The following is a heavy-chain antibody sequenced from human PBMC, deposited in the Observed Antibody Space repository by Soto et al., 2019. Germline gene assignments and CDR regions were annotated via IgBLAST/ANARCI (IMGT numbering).Heavy chain of an antibody. CDR1: GGSISSGDYY. J-gene: IGHJ4*02. V-gene: IGHV4-30-4*01. Sequence: QVQLQESGPGLVKPSQNLSLTCTVSGGSISSGDYYWSWIRQPPGKGLEWIGYIYYSGSTYYNPSLKSRVTISVDTSKNQFSLKLSSVTAADTAVYYCARGSDCGGDCSNFDYWGQGTLVTVSS. CDR2: IYYSGST. D-gene: IGHD2-21*02. CDR3: ARGSDCGGDCSNFDY.